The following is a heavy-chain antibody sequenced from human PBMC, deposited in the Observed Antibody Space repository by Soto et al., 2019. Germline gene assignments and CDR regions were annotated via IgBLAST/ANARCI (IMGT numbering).Heavy chain of an antibody. CDR1: GFTFSSYS. D-gene: IGHD6-13*01. CDR2: ISSSSSYI. J-gene: IGHJ3*02. V-gene: IGHV3-21*01. CDR3: ARGPYSSSWYDAFDI. Sequence: PGGSLRLSCAASGFTFSSYSMNWVRQAPGKGLEWVSSISSSSSYIYYADSVKGRFTISRDNAKNSLYLQMNSLRAEDTAVYYCARGPYSSSWYDAFDIWGQGTVVTVSS.